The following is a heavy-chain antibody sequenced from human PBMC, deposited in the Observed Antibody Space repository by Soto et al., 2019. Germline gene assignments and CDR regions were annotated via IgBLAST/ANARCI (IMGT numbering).Heavy chain of an antibody. CDR3: ARVGTGYYYKDV. CDR1: GFTFSSYW. V-gene: IGHV3-74*01. J-gene: IGHJ6*03. Sequence: GGSLRLSCAASGFTFSSYWMDWVRQAPGQGLVWVSRINSDGTTTTYADSVKGRFTISRDNAKNTLYVEMNSLRAEDTAVYYCARVGTGYYYKDVWGEGTTVTVSS. CDR2: INSDGTTT. D-gene: IGHD1-1*01.